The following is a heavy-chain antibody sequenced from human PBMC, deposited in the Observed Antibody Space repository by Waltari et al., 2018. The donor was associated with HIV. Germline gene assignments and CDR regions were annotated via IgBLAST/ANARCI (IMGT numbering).Heavy chain of an antibody. CDR2: ISWNSGSI. CDR1: GFTFDDYA. Sequence: EVQLVESGGGLVQPGRSLRLSCAASGFTFDDYAMHWVRQAPGKGLEWVSGISWNSGSIGYADSVKGRFTISRDNAKNSLYLQMNSLRAEDTALYYCAKDWYPTPRDAFDIWGQGTMVTVSS. J-gene: IGHJ3*02. CDR3: AKDWYPTPRDAFDI. D-gene: IGHD1-20*01. V-gene: IGHV3-9*01.